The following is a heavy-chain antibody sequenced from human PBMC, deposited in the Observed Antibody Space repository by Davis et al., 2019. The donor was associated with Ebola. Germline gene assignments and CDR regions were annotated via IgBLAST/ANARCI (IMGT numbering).Heavy chain of an antibody. CDR2: IYYSGST. Sequence: MPGGSLRLSCTVSGGSISSSSYYWGWIRQPPGKGLEWIGSIYYSGSTYYNPSLKSRVTISVDTSKNQFSLKLSSVTAADTAVYYCARQGRGYSYGYGHYNWFDPWGQGTLVTVSS. D-gene: IGHD5-18*01. V-gene: IGHV4-39*01. CDR3: ARQGRGYSYGYGHYNWFDP. CDR1: GGSISSSSYY. J-gene: IGHJ5*02.